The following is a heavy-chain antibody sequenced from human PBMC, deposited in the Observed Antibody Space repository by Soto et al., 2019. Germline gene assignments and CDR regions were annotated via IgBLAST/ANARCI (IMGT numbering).Heavy chain of an antibody. CDR3: ARLYGSGSYVNWFDP. CDR2: IYYSGST. V-gene: IGHV4-59*08. CDR1: GGYISSYY. D-gene: IGHD3-10*01. J-gene: IGHJ5*02. Sequence: SETLSLTCTVSGGYISSYYWSWIRQPPGKGLEWIGYIYYSGSTNYNPSLKSRVTISVDTSKNQFSLKLSSVTAADTAVYYCARLYGSGSYVNWFDPWGQGTLVTVSS.